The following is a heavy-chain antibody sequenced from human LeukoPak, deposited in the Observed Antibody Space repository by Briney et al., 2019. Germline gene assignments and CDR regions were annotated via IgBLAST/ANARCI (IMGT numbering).Heavy chain of an antibody. CDR3: ARLQYYYDIIPASDI. J-gene: IGHJ3*02. D-gene: IGHD3-22*01. Sequence: GGSLRLSCSASGFTFSSYWMTWVRQAPGKGLEWVANIKQDGSGKYYVDSVKGRFTISRDNGKNSLYLNMNSLRAEDTAVYYCARLQYYYDIIPASDIWGQGTMVTVSS. CDR1: GFTFSSYW. V-gene: IGHV3-7*01. CDR2: IKQDGSGK.